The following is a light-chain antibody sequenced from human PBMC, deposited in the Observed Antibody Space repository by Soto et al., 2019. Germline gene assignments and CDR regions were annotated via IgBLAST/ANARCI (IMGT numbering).Light chain of an antibody. J-gene: IGLJ2*01. V-gene: IGLV1-40*01. CDR1: SSNIGTSYD. CDR2: SNN. CDR3: QSYDSSLSGVV. Sequence: QLVLTQPPSVSGAPGQRVTISCTGSSSNIGTSYDVHWYQQFPGTAPKLLIYSNNNRPSGVPDRFSGSKSGTSASLAITGLQAEDEGDYYCQSYDSSLSGVVFGGGTKLTVL.